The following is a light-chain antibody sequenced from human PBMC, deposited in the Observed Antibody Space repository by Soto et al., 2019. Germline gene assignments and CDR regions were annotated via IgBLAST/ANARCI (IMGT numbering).Light chain of an antibody. CDR3: QQHNNSPWL. J-gene: IGKJ1*01. CDR2: GAS. V-gene: IGKV3-20*01. Sequence: EVVLTQSPDTLSLSPGERATLSFRASQSIISTYLAWYQQKPGQTPRLLIYGASNRATGIPDRFSGSGSGTDFTLTISRLEPEDFGVYYCQQHNNSPWLFGQGTKVDIK. CDR1: QSIISTY.